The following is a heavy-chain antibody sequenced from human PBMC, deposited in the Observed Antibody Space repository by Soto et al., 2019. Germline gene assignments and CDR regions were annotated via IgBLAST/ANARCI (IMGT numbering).Heavy chain of an antibody. CDR2: ISGSGSST. J-gene: IGHJ4*02. Sequence: EVQLLESGGGLVQPGGSLRLSCAASGFTFSSYAMSWVRQAPGKGLEWVSSISGSGSSTYYADSVKGRFTISRDNSKNTLYLQRNSMRTEDTAVYYCAKARYYDSTGYLYYFNYWGQRPLVTVSS. V-gene: IGHV3-23*01. CDR1: GFTFSSYA. D-gene: IGHD3-22*01. CDR3: AKARYYDSTGYLYYFNY.